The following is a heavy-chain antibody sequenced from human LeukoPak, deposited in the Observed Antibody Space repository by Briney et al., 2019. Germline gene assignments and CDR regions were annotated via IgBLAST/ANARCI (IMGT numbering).Heavy chain of an antibody. CDR3: ARGRIGNCYYYGMDV. J-gene: IGHJ6*02. D-gene: IGHD1-14*01. CDR2: MNPNSGNT. V-gene: IGHV1-8*01. Sequence: ASVKVSCKASGYTFTIYDINWVRQATGQGLEWMGWMNPNSGNTGYAQKFQGRVTMTRNTSISTAYMELSSLRSEDTAVYYCARGRIGNCYYYGMDVWGQGTTVTVSS. CDR1: GYTFTIYD.